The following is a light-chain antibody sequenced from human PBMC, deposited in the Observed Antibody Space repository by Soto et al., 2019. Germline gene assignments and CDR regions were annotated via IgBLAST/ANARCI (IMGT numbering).Light chain of an antibody. CDR1: SSDVGGYNY. J-gene: IGLJ1*01. CDR3: SSYTSSSTYV. CDR2: DVS. V-gene: IGLV2-14*01. Sequence: QSALTQPASVSGSPGQSITISCTGTSSDVGGYNYVSWYQQHPGKAPKLMIYDVSNRSSGVSNRLSGSKSGNTASLTISGLQAEDEADYYCSSYTSSSTYVFGTGTQLTVL.